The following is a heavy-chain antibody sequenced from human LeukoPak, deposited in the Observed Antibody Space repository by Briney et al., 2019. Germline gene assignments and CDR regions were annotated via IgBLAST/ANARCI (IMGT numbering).Heavy chain of an antibody. CDR2: IYHSGST. Sequence: SGTLSLSCAVSGGSISSSNWWSWVRQPPGKGLEWIGEIYHSGSTNYNPSLKSRVTISVDKSKNQFSLKLSSVTAADTAVYYCAVGGVYLRGGAEAFDIWVQGRMVTVSS. CDR1: GGSISSSNW. J-gene: IGHJ3*02. CDR3: AVGGVYLRGGAEAFDI. D-gene: IGHD3-10*01. V-gene: IGHV4-4*02.